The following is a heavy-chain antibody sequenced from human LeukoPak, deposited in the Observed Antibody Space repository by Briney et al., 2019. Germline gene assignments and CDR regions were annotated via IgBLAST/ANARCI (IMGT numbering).Heavy chain of an antibody. J-gene: IGHJ4*02. V-gene: IGHV3-9*01. CDR3: AKTTYDYGDSPFDY. D-gene: IGHD4-17*01. CDR2: ISWNSGSI. Sequence: GGSLRLSCAASGFTFDDYAMHWVRQAPGKGLEWVSGISWNSGSIGYADSVKGRFTISRDNAKNSLYLQMNSLRAEDTALYYCAKTTYDYGDSPFDYWGQGTLVSVSS. CDR1: GFTFDDYA.